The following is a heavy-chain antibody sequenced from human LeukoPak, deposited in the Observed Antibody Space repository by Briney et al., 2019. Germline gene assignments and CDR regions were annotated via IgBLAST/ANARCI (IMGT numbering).Heavy chain of an antibody. CDR1: GFTFSDYW. J-gene: IGHJ5*02. V-gene: IGHV3-74*01. Sequence: PGGSLRLSCAASGFTFSDYWMYWVRQGPGKRLLSVSRINPDGGTAHYADSVTGRFTISRDNARNTVYLQMNSLRAEDTGVYYCARATAFQFMGTYISWGLGVLVTVSS. CDR2: INPDGGTA. CDR3: ARATAFQFMGTYIS. D-gene: IGHD1-7*01.